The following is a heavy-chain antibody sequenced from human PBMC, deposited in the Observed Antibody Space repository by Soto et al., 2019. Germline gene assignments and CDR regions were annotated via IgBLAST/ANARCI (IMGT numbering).Heavy chain of an antibody. CDR2: ISSTTNYI. CDR1: GFIFTRYS. CDR3: ARESEDLTSNFDY. J-gene: IGHJ4*02. Sequence: GGSLRLSCAASGFIFTRYSMNWVRQAPGKGLEWVSSISSTTNYIYYGDSMKGRFTISRDNAKNSLYLEMNSLRAEDTAVYYCARESEDLTSNFDYWGKGTLVTVSS. V-gene: IGHV3-21*06.